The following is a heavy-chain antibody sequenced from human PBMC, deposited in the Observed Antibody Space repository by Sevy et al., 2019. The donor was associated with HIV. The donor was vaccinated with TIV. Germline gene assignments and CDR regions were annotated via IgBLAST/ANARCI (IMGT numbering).Heavy chain of an antibody. D-gene: IGHD6-25*01. Sequence: GGSLRLSCTTSGFTLDDYAMSWFRQAPGKGLEWVAFITRNSYEAYGGTTDYGASVKGRIIISRDDSKSNAYLQMSSLKTEDTAVYYCTRGLAAADTPEYYFDYWGQGTLVTVSS. CDR3: TRGLAAADTPEYYFDY. CDR2: ITRNSYEAYGGTT. CDR1: GFTLDDYA. J-gene: IGHJ4*02. V-gene: IGHV3-49*03.